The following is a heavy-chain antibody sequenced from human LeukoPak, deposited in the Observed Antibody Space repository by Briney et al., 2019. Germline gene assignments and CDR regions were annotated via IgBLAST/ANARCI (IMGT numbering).Heavy chain of an antibody. CDR3: AEGGPYADFDY. D-gene: IGHD2-2*01. J-gene: IGHJ4*02. V-gene: IGHV3-23*01. CDR1: GFTFTIYA. Sequence: GGSLRLSCAASGFTFTIYAMSWVRQAPGKGLEWVSAISNSGGSTYYADSVKGRFSISRDNSKNTLYLQMNSLRAEDTARYYCAEGGPYADFDYWGRGTLVTVSS. CDR2: ISNSGGST.